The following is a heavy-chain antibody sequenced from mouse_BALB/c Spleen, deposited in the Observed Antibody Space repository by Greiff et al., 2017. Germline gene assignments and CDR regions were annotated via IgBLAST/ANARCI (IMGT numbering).Heavy chain of an antibody. CDR3: AREDHYYGSAWFAY. Sequence: QVQLQQSGPGLVQPSQSLSITCTVSGFSLTSYGVHWVRQSPGKGLEWLGVIWSGGSTDYNAAFISRLSISKDNSTSQVFFKMNSLQANDTAIYYCAREDHYYGSAWFAYWGQGTLVTVSA. CDR1: GFSLTSYG. D-gene: IGHD1-2*01. V-gene: IGHV2-2*02. CDR2: IWSGGST. J-gene: IGHJ3*01.